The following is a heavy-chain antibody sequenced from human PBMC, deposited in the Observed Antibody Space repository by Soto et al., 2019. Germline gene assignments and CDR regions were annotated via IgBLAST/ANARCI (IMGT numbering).Heavy chain of an antibody. CDR3: ATQHGSANYYFYY. CDR1: DYGFAVYW. Sequence: GESLKISCKGSDYGFAVYWIAWVSKMPGKGREWMGIIYPSDSDTRYSPSFQGQVTISADKSISTAYLQWSSLKASDTAMYYFATQHGSANYYFYYLGQGTLVTVSS. J-gene: IGHJ4*02. D-gene: IGHD1-1*01. V-gene: IGHV5-51*01. CDR2: IYPSDSDT.